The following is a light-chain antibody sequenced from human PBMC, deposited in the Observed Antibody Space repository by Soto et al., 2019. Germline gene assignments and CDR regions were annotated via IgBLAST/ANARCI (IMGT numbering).Light chain of an antibody. J-gene: IGKJ5*01. Sequence: EIVLTQSPATLSLSPGERATLSCRASQSVAIQLAWYQQKPGQAPRLLIYDASNRATGIPPRFSGSGSGADFTLTISSPEPDDFAVYYCQQRINWPPTFGQGTRLEIK. V-gene: IGKV3-11*01. CDR1: QSVAIQ. CDR3: QQRINWPPT. CDR2: DAS.